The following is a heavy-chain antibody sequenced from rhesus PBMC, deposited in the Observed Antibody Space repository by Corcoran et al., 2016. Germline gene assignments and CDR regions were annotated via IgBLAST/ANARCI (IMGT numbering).Heavy chain of an antibody. CDR1: GGSISSSY. V-gene: IGHV4-169*01. D-gene: IGHD5-42*01. CDR2: SYGSGSST. CDR3: VRGIQWGRWSLDY. Sequence: QLQLQESGPGLVKPSETLSVTCAVSGGSISSSYWSWIRQAPGKGLEWIGYSYGSGSSTNYNPSRKSRVTLSGDTSKNQFSRKLSSVTAADTAVYYCVRGIQWGRWSLDYWGQGVLVTVSS. J-gene: IGHJ4*01.